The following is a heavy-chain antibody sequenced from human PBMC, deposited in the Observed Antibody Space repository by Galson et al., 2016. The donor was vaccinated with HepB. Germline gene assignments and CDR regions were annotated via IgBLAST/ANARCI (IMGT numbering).Heavy chain of an antibody. CDR1: GFPFHIYT. V-gene: IGHV3-23*01. J-gene: IGHJ4*02. D-gene: IGHD2-2*01. CDR2: IRYSDDET. Sequence: SLRLSCAASGFPFHIYTMNWLRQAPGKGLEWVSSIRYSDDETWYTGSAKGRFTISRDNSKNTLYLQMNSLRAEDTAVYYCARIMIASSIDVNFDSWGQGALVTVSS. CDR3: ARIMIASSIDVNFDS.